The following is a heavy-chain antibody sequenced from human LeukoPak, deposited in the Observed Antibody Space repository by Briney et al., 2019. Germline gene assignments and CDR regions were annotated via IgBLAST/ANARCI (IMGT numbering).Heavy chain of an antibody. CDR3: ARGVRSDCYSCFDY. CDR2: ISAYNGNT. J-gene: IGHJ4*02. V-gene: IGHV1-18*01. CDR1: GYTFTSYG. D-gene: IGHD2-15*01. Sequence: GASVKVSCKASGYTFTSYGISWVRQAPGQGLEWMGWISAYNGNTNYAQKFQGRVTMTRDTSTSTVYMELSSLRSEDTAVYYCARGVRSDCYSCFDYWGQGTLVTVSS.